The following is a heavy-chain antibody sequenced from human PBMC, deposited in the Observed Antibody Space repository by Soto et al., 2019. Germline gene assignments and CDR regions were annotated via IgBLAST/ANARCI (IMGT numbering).Heavy chain of an antibody. V-gene: IGHV3-23*01. CDR3: ARDSALYSSSWYGDNWFDP. J-gene: IGHJ5*02. Sequence: PGGSLRLSCAASGFTFSSYAMSWVRQAPGKGLEWVSAISGSGGRTDYADSVKGRFTISRDNSKNTLHLQMNSLRAEDTAVYYCARDSALYSSSWYGDNWFDPWGQGTLVTVSS. D-gene: IGHD6-13*01. CDR1: GFTFSSYA. CDR2: ISGSGGRT.